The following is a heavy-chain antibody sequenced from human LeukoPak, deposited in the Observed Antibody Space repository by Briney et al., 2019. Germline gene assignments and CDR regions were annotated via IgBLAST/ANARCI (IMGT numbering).Heavy chain of an antibody. Sequence: PSETLSLTCAVSGGSISSGGYSWSWIRQPPGKGLEWIGYIYYSGSTYYNPSLKSRVTISVDTSKNQFSLKLSSVTAADTAVYYCASYGGWGSYDLDYWGQGTLVTVSS. D-gene: IGHD3-16*01. CDR2: IYYSGST. CDR3: ASYGGWGSYDLDY. CDR1: GGSISSGGYS. V-gene: IGHV4-30-4*07. J-gene: IGHJ4*02.